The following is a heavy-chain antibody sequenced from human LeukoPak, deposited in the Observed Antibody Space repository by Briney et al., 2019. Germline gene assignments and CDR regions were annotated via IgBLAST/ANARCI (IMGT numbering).Heavy chain of an antibody. D-gene: IGHD6-19*01. V-gene: IGHV3-21*01. CDR1: GFTFSTYS. Sequence: PGGSLRLSCAGSGFTFSTYSMNWVRQAPGKGLEWVSSITSRSSYLYYADSVKGRFTISRDNAKSSLYLQMNSLRAEDTAVYYCARDLYSSGWSYPHFDYWGQGTLVTVSS. CDR2: ITSRSSYL. CDR3: ARDLYSSGWSYPHFDY. J-gene: IGHJ4*02.